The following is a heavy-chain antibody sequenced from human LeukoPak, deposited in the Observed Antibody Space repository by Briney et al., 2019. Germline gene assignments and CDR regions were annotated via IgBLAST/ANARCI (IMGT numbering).Heavy chain of an antibody. CDR1: GDSVSSNSAA. CDR2: TYYRSKWYN. Sequence: SQTLSLTCAISGDSVSSNSAAWNWIRQSPSRGLQWLGRTYYRSKWYNDYAVSVKSRITINPDTSKNQFSLELTSVTTTDTAVYYCARFSSDCGETSCYLTYWGQGILVTVSS. V-gene: IGHV6-1*01. J-gene: IGHJ4*02. D-gene: IGHD2-2*01. CDR3: ARFSSDCGETSCYLTY.